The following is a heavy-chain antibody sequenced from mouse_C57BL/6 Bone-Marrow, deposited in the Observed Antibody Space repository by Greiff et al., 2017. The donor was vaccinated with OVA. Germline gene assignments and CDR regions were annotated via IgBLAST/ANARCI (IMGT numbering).Heavy chain of an antibody. D-gene: IGHD4-1*01. J-gene: IGHJ4*01. CDR1: GYTFTSYW. CDR2: IHPSDSDT. V-gene: IGHV1-74*01. CDR3: AIEGLKLGRRYYAMDY. Sequence: QVQLKQPGAELVKPGASVKVSCKASGYTFTSYWMHWVKQRPGQGLEWIGRIHPSDSDTNYNQKFKGKATLTVDKSSSTAYMQLSSLTSEDSAVYYCAIEGLKLGRRYYAMDYWGQGTSVTVSS.